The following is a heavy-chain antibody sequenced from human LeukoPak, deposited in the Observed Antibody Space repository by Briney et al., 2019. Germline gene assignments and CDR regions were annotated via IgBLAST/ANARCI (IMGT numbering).Heavy chain of an antibody. J-gene: IGHJ4*02. CDR1: GFTFRNYG. CDR2: IRFDGTNK. Sequence: GGSLRLSCTASGFTFRNYGLHWVRQAPGKGLEWVAFIRFDGTNKHYADSVKGRFTVSRDNSKDTLYLQMNSLRAADTALYYCAKGTTRNPTANFEYWGQGTLVTVSS. D-gene: IGHD1-14*01. CDR3: AKGTTRNPTANFEY. V-gene: IGHV3-30*02.